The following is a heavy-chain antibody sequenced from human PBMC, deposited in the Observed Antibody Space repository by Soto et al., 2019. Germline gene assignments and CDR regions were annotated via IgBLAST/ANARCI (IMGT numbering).Heavy chain of an antibody. CDR3: ARLAVIRSFDY. CDR1: GGSISSSSYY. CDR2: IYYSGST. Sequence: SETLSLTCTVSGGSISSSSYYWGWIRQPPGKGLEWIGSIYYSGSTYYNPSLKSRVTISVDTSKNQFSLKLSSVTAADTAVYYCARLAVIRSFDYWGQGTLVTVSS. V-gene: IGHV4-39*01. J-gene: IGHJ4*02. D-gene: IGHD3-16*02.